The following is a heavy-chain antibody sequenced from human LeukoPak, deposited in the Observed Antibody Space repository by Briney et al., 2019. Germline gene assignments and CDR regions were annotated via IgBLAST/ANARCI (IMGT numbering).Heavy chain of an antibody. CDR3: AKGTYMIVVVITIDY. CDR2: ISGSGDFT. Sequence: PGGSLRLSCAASGSTFTNYAMSWVRQAPGKGLEWVSDISGSGDFTYYADSVKGRFTISRDKSKNTLYLQMNSLRAEDTAVYYCAKGTYMIVVVITIDYWGQGTLVTVSS. D-gene: IGHD3-22*01. CDR1: GSTFTNYA. J-gene: IGHJ4*02. V-gene: IGHV3-23*01.